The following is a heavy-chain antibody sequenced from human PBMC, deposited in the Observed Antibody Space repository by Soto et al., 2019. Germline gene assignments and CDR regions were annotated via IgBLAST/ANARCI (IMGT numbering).Heavy chain of an antibody. J-gene: IGHJ6*02. CDR1: GGTFSTCT. V-gene: IGHV1-69*06. CDR3: ASSIPPAIGEPGLHYYGMDV. D-gene: IGHD1-1*01. CDR2: IIPMFATP. Sequence: QVQLVQSGAEVTKPGSSVKVSCKASGGTFSTCTISWVRQAPGQGLEWMGGIIPMFATPTYAQKFQGRVTIPADKSTNTVYMEVMRLRSEDTAVYFCASSIPPAIGEPGLHYYGMDVWGQGSTVTVSS.